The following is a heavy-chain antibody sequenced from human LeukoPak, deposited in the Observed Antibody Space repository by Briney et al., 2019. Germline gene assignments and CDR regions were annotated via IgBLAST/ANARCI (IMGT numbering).Heavy chain of an antibody. CDR2: ISTDGKST. Sequence: GGSLRLSCVASGFTFSNYWMLWVRQAPGKGLMWVSLISTDGKSTRYAESVKGRFTISRDNAKNALYLQMDILRVEDTTLYFCVRDYQFIQEVWGQGTTVTVSS. D-gene: IGHD2-2*01. CDR1: GFTFSNYW. V-gene: IGHV3-74*01. J-gene: IGHJ6*02. CDR3: VRDYQFIQEV.